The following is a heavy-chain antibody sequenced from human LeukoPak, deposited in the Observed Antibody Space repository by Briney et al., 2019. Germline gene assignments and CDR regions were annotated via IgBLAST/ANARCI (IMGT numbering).Heavy chain of an antibody. CDR1: GFTFTSSA. V-gene: IGHV1-58*01. CDR3: AADVNRYYYGMDV. CDR2: IVVGSGNT. J-gene: IGHJ6*02. Sequence: GASVKVSCKASGFTFTSSAVQWVRQARGQRLEWIGWIVVGSGNTNYAQKFQERVTITGDMSTSTAYMELSSLRSEDTAVYYCAADVNRYYYGMDVWGQGTTVTVSS.